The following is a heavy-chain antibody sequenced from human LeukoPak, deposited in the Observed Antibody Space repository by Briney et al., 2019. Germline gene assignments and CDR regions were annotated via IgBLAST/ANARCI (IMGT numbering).Heavy chain of an antibody. CDR3: ARGGLMTTVTTY. D-gene: IGHD4-17*01. J-gene: IGHJ4*02. Sequence: PGGSLRLSCAASGFTVSSNYMSWVRQAPGKGLEWVAVIWYDGSNKYYADSVKGRFSISRDNSKNTLYLQMNSLRADDTAVYYCARGGLMTTVTTYWGQGTLVTVSS. V-gene: IGHV3-33*08. CDR2: IWYDGSNK. CDR1: GFTVSSNY.